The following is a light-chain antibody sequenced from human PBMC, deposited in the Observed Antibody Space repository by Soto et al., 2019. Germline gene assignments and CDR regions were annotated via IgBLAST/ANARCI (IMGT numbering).Light chain of an antibody. CDR1: QSVSSSY. Sequence: EIVLTQSPGTLSLSPGERATLSCRASQSVSSSYLAWYQLKPGQAPRLLIYGASSRATGIPDRFSGSGSGTDFTLTITSLQPEDLATYYCQQNHRTPLTLGGGTKVDNK. CDR2: GAS. CDR3: QQNHRTPLT. V-gene: IGKV3-20*01. J-gene: IGKJ4*01.